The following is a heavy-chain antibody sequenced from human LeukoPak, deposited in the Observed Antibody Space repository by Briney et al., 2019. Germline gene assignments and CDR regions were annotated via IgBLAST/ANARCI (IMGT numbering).Heavy chain of an antibody. J-gene: IGHJ4*02. Sequence: PSETLSLTCTVSSGPLSRHHWNWPRRPRGKGLEWIGYISYSGNTNYSPSLKSRVTISLESSEHQFSLKQSPVTAADTAGYFCATGRHGYMRSPQLIEYWGQGSLFTVSS. CDR2: ISYSGNT. V-gene: IGHV4-59*11. D-gene: IGHD5-24*01. CDR3: ATGRHGYMRSPQLIEY. CDR1: SGPLSRHH.